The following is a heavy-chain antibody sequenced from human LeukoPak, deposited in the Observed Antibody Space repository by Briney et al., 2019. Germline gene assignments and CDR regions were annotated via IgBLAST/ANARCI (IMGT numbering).Heavy chain of an antibody. Sequence: PGGSLRLSCAASGFTFSGYAMSWVRQAPGKGLEWVSSISASAGTTYYADSVNGRFTISRDNSQNTLDLQMNSLRAEDTAVYYCAKDPASYEYYFDYWGQGTLVTVSS. CDR2: ISASAGTT. J-gene: IGHJ4*02. V-gene: IGHV3-23*01. CDR3: AKDPASYEYYFDY. D-gene: IGHD5-12*01. CDR1: GFTFSGYA.